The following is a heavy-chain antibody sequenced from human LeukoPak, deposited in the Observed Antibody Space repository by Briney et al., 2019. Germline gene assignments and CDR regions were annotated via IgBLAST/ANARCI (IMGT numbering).Heavy chain of an antibody. D-gene: IGHD5-18*01. CDR3: EKELRGCSYGEH. V-gene: IGHV3-30*18. Sequence: GGSLRLSCAASGFIFSNYGMHWVRQAPGKGLEWVAVISYDESNKFYRDSVKGRFTISRDNSKNMLYLQMNSLRAEDTAVYYCEKELRGCSYGEHWGQGILVTVSS. CDR2: ISYDESNK. CDR1: GFIFSNYG. J-gene: IGHJ1*01.